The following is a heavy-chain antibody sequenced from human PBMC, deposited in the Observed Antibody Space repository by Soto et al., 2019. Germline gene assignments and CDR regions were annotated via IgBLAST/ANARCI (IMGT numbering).Heavy chain of an antibody. Sequence: ASVKVSCKVSGYTLTELSMHWVRQAPGKGLEWMGGFDPEDGETIYAQKFQGRVTMTEDTSTDTAYMELSSLRSEDTAVYYCATYGTLIFGVVQDNWFDPWGQGTLVTVSS. CDR3: ATYGTLIFGVVQDNWFDP. CDR2: FDPEDGET. J-gene: IGHJ5*02. V-gene: IGHV1-24*01. D-gene: IGHD3-3*02. CDR1: GYTLTELS.